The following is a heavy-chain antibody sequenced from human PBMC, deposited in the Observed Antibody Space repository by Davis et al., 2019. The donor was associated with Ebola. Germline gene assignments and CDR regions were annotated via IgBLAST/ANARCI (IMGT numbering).Heavy chain of an antibody. CDR3: AREQARDGYSDY. J-gene: IGHJ4*02. CDR2: IYNSGST. D-gene: IGHD5-24*01. CDR1: GGSISSYY. V-gene: IGHV4-59*01. Sequence: MPSETLSLTCTVSGGSISSYYWSWIRQPPGKGLEWIGYIYNSGSTNYNPSLKSRVTISVDTSKNQFSLKLSSVTAADTAVYYCAREQARDGYSDYWGQGTLVTVSS.